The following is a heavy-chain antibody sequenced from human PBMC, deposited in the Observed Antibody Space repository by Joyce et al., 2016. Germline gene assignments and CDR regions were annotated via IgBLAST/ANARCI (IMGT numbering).Heavy chain of an antibody. Sequence: VHLQEAGPGPVKASQTLSPTRHVFCSSIKSDNYYWNWIRQSAGKGREWIGRIFLSGSTNYNPSLKNRCTMSLDTTKSQFSLNLRSVTAADTAVYYCARAERRYDYVWMIYRTNGFDIWGQGTMVTVSS. J-gene: IGHJ3*02. CDR1: CSSIKSDNYY. CDR3: ARAERRYDYVWMIYRTNGFDI. V-gene: IGHV4-61*02. D-gene: IGHD3-16*02. CDR2: IFLSGST.